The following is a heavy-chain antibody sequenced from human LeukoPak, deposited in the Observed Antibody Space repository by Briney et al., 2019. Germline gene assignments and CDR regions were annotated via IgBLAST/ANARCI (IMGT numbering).Heavy chain of an antibody. CDR3: ARGRRIAAAGNSFFDY. CDR2: INHSGST. CDR1: GGFFSGYY. Sequence: PSETLSLTCAVYGGFFSGYYWSWIRQPPGKGLEWIGEINHSGSTNYNPSLKSRVTISVDTSKNQFSLKLSSVTAADTAVYYCARGRRIAAAGNSFFDYWGQGTLVTVSS. D-gene: IGHD6-13*01. J-gene: IGHJ4*02. V-gene: IGHV4-34*01.